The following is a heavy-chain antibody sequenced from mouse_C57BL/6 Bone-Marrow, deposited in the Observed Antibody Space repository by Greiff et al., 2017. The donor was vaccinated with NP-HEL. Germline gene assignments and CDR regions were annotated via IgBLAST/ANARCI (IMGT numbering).Heavy chain of an antibody. V-gene: IGHV1-42*01. CDR3: ARNGSSHYYAMDY. CDR2: INPSTGGT. D-gene: IGHD1-1*01. CDR1: GYSFTGYY. J-gene: IGHJ4*01. Sequence: VQLQQSGPELVKPGASVKISCKASGYSFTGYYMNWVKQSPEKSLEWIGEINPSTGGTTYNQKFKAKATLTVDKSSSTAYMQLKSLTSEDSAVYYCARNGSSHYYAMDYWGQGTSVTVSS.